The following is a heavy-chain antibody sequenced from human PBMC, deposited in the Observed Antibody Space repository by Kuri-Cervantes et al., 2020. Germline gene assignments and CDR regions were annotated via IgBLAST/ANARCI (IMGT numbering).Heavy chain of an antibody. J-gene: IGHJ4*02. Sequence: GSLRFSCAVYGGSFSGYYWIWIRQPPGKGLEWIGEINHSGSTNYNPSLKSRVTISVDTSKNQFSLRLSSVTAADTAVYYCVREKRPYGDYPPTFDYWGQGALVTVSS. CDR1: GGSFSGYY. CDR3: VREKRPYGDYPPTFDY. D-gene: IGHD4-17*01. V-gene: IGHV4-34*01. CDR2: INHSGST.